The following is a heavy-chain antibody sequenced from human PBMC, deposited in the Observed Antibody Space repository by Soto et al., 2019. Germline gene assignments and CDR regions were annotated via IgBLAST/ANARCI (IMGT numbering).Heavy chain of an antibody. CDR2: ISAYNGNT. J-gene: IGHJ3*02. D-gene: IGHD4-4*01. V-gene: IGHV1-18*01. Sequence: QGQLVQSVGEVKKPGASLKVSCKASGYNFILHGISWVRQAPGQGLEWMGWISAYNGNTNYAQNFQDRVTMTTDPSTSTVNMKLRTPRSDATAVYYCARVWYNGNYGAFDIRGQGAPGTVSS. CDR1: GYNFILHG. CDR3: ARVWYNGNYGAFDI.